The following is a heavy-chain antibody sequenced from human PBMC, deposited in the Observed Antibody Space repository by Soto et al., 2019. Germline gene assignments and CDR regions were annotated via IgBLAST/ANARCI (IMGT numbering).Heavy chain of an antibody. CDR3: ARRFWPAAYYYDSSGYRSGHDAFDI. V-gene: IGHV4-39*01. Sequence: QLQLQESGPGLVKPSETLSLTCTVSGGSISSSSYYWGWIRQPPGKGLEWIGSIYYRGSTYYNPSLKGRVTLSVDTSKNQFSVKRSSVTAADTAVDYCARRFWPAAYYYDSSGYRSGHDAFDIWGQGTMVTVSS. J-gene: IGHJ3*02. CDR1: GGSISSSSYY. CDR2: IYYRGST. D-gene: IGHD3-22*01.